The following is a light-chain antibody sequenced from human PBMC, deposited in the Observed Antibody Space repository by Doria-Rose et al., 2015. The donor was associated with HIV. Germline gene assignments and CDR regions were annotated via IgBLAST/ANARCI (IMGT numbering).Light chain of an antibody. CDR1: QDISNY. V-gene: IGKV1-8*01. J-gene: IGKJ1*01. CDR2: AAS. Sequence: AIRMTQSPSSLSASTGDRVTITCRASQDISNYLAWYQQKPGRAPKLLIYAASTLQSGVPSRFSGSGSGTDFTLTISYLQSEDSATYYCQQYYSYPPTFGQGTKVEVK. CDR3: QQYYSYPPT.